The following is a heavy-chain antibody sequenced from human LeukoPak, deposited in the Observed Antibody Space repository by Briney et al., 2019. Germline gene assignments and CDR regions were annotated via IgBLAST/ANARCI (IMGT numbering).Heavy chain of an antibody. Sequence: SETLSLTCTVSGGSISSSSYYWGWIRQPPGKGLEWIGSIYYSGSTYYNPSLKSRVTISVDTSKNQFSLKLSSVTAADTAVCYCARDGRITMIVVVMGVSDAFNDAFDIWGQGTMVTVSS. V-gene: IGHV4-39*07. CDR1: GGSISSSSYY. CDR2: IYYSGST. J-gene: IGHJ3*02. CDR3: ARDGRITMIVVVMGVSDAFNDAFDI. D-gene: IGHD3-22*01.